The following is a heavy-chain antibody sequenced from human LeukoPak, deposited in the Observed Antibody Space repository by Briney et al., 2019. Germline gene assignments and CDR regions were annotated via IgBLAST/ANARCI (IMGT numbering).Heavy chain of an antibody. Sequence: ASVKVSCKASGYTFTSYDINWVRQAPGQGLEWMGWIKPTSGDTNYAQKFQGRVTMTRDTSISTVFMELSRLTSDDTAIYYCARDPGYGDYTYYYYYYYMDVWGKGTTVTVSS. J-gene: IGHJ6*03. CDR1: GYTFTSYD. CDR3: ARDPGYGDYTYYYYYYYMDV. D-gene: IGHD3-3*01. CDR2: IKPTSGDT. V-gene: IGHV1-2*02.